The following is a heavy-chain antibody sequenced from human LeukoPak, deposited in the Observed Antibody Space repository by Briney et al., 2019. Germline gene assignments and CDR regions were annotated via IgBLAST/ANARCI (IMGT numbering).Heavy chain of an antibody. CDR2: IYYSGST. J-gene: IGHJ3*02. D-gene: IGHD3-22*01. CDR1: GGSISSGGYY. Sequence: TLSLTCTVSGGSISSGGYYWSWIRQHPGKGLEWIGYIYYSGSTYYNPSLKSRVTISVDTSKNQFSLKLSSVTAADTAVYYCARENDYCYDSSGYAFDIWGQGTMVTVSS. CDR3: ARENDYCYDSSGYAFDI. V-gene: IGHV4-31*03.